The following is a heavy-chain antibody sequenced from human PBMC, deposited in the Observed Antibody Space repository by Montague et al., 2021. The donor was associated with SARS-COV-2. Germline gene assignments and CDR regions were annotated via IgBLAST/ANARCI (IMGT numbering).Heavy chain of an antibody. CDR2: LYYTGST. CDR3: ARDSSSWYYWFDP. CDR1: GGSISSSSYY. V-gene: IGHV4-39*01. D-gene: IGHD6-13*01. Sequence: SETLSLTCTVSGGSISSSSYYWGWIRQPPGKGLEWIGSLYYTGSTYYNPSLKSRVTISVDTSKNQFSLKLSSVTAADTAVYYCARDSSSWYYWFDPWGQGTLVTGSS. J-gene: IGHJ5*02.